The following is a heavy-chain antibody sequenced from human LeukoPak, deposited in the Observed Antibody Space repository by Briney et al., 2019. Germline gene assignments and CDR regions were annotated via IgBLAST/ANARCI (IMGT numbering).Heavy chain of an antibody. CDR1: GFTFSNYA. Sequence: GGSLRLSWAAPGFTFSNYAMSWVRQAPGKGLEWVSAISGSGGSTYYADSVKGRFTISRDNSKNTLYLQMNSLRAEDTAVYYCVNGILWWSFDYWGQGTLVTVSS. J-gene: IGHJ4*02. D-gene: IGHD2-21*01. CDR2: ISGSGGST. CDR3: VNGILWWSFDY. V-gene: IGHV3-23*01.